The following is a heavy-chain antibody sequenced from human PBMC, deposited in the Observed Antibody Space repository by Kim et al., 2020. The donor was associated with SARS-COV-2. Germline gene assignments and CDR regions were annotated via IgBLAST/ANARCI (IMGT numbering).Heavy chain of an antibody. CDR1: GYTFTSYA. D-gene: IGHD3-3*01. CDR2: INTNTGNP. V-gene: IGHV7-4-1*02. Sequence: ASVKVSCKASGYTFTSYAMNWVRQAPGQGLEWMGWINTNTGNPTYAQGFTGRFVFSLDTSVSTAYLQISSLKAEDTAVYYCARSEPTTIFGVVITQLKNWFDPWGQGTLVTVSS. CDR3: ARSEPTTIFGVVITQLKNWFDP. J-gene: IGHJ5*02.